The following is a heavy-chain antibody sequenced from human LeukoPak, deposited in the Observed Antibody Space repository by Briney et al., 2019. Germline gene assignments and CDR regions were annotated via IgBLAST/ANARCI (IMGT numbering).Heavy chain of an antibody. D-gene: IGHD3-9*01. CDR2: INHSGST. CDR1: GGSFSGYY. V-gene: IGHV4-34*01. CDR3: ARGYPTMRYFDWLMKGWFDP. J-gene: IGHJ5*02. Sequence: SETLSLTCAVYGGSFSGYYWSWIRQPPGKGLEWIGEINHSGSTNYNPSLKSRVTISVDTSKNQFSLKLSSVTAADTAVYYCARGYPTMRYFDWLMKGWFDPWGQGTLVTVSS.